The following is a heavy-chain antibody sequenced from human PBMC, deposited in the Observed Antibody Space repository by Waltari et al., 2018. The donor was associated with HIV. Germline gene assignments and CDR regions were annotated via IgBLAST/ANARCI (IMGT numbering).Heavy chain of an antibody. Sequence: QLQLQESGPGLVKPSETLSLTCTVSGGSISGSSYYWGWIRQPPGKGLEGIGSIYYSGSTYYNPSLKSRVTISVDTSKNQFSLKLSSVTAADTAVYYCARDSIRDYCTNGVCYVRWFDPWGQGTLVTVSS. J-gene: IGHJ5*02. D-gene: IGHD2-8*01. CDR3: ARDSIRDYCTNGVCYVRWFDP. CDR1: GGSISGSSYY. V-gene: IGHV4-39*07. CDR2: IYYSGST.